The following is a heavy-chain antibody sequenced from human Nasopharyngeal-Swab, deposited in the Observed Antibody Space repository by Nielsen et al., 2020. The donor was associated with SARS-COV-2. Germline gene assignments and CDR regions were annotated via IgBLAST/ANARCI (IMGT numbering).Heavy chain of an antibody. CDR3: ARSNSGSYYGFDK. CDR1: GGPISSFY. Sequence: SETLSLTCSVSGGPISSFYWSWIRQPPGSGLEWMGYFSNGETTIYNPALKSRVTISVDTSNNQFSLKMTSVSAADTAVYYCARSNSGSYYGFDKWGPGTLVTVSS. V-gene: IGHV4-59*12. CDR2: FSNGETT. J-gene: IGHJ4*02. D-gene: IGHD1-26*01.